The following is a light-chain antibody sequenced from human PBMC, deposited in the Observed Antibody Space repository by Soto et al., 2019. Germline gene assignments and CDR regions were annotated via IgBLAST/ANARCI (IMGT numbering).Light chain of an antibody. CDR2: DAS. CDR3: QQFSNWPPT. J-gene: IGKJ1*01. V-gene: IGKV3-11*01. CDR1: QSVSSY. Sequence: EIVLTQSPATLSLSPGERATLSCRASQSVSSYLAWYQQKPGQAPRLLIHDASNRATGIPARFSGSGSGTDFTLTISSLAPEDFEVYYCQQFSNWPPTFGQGTKVEIK.